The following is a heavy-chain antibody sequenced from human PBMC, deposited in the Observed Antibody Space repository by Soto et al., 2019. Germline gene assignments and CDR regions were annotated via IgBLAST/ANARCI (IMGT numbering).Heavy chain of an antibody. J-gene: IGHJ4*02. CDR2: IIPILGIA. D-gene: IGHD3-22*01. CDR3: ARASGAKDYYDSSGYYYFDY. Sequence: EASVKVSCKVSGGTFSSYTISWVRQAPGQGLEWMGRIIPILGIANYAQKFQGRVTITADKSTSTAYMELSSLRSEDTAVYYCARASGAKDYYDSSGYYYFDYWGQGTLVTAPQ. V-gene: IGHV1-69*02. CDR1: GGTFSSYT.